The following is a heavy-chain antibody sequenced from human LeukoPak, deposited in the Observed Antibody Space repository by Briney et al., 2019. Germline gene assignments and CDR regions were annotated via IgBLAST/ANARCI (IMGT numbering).Heavy chain of an antibody. CDR2: ISSSGSNI. D-gene: IGHD3-10*01. CDR1: RFTFSSYE. CDR3: ARGGVFGDY. J-gene: IGHJ4*02. Sequence: GGSLRLSCAASRFTFSSYEMNWVRQAPGKGLEWVSYISSSGSNIYYADSVKGRFTISRDNARNSLYLQMNSLRAEDTAVYYCARGGVFGDYWGQGALVTVSS. V-gene: IGHV3-48*03.